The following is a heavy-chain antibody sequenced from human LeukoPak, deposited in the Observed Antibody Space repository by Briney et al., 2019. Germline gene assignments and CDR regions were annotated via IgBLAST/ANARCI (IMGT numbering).Heavy chain of an antibody. CDR1: GFTFSSYS. CDR3: AKDKKPPTYYYDSSGGAFDI. J-gene: IGHJ3*02. D-gene: IGHD3-22*01. CDR2: IRYDGSNK. Sequence: GGSLRLSCAASGFTFSSYSMNWVRQAPGKGLEWVAFIRYDGSNKYYADSVKGRFTISRDNSKNTLYLQMNSLRAEDTAVYYCAKDKKPPTYYYDSSGGAFDIWGQGTMVTASS. V-gene: IGHV3-30*02.